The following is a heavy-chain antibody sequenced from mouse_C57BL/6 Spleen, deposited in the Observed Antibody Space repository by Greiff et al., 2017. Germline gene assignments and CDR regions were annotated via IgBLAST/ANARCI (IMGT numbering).Heavy chain of an antibody. D-gene: IGHD1-1*01. CDR1: GYTFTSYW. CDR3: ARSASIYYDGSSLDY. J-gene: IGHJ2*01. CDR2: INPSNGGT. V-gene: IGHV1-53*01. Sequence: QVHVKQPGTELVKPGASVKLSCKASGYTFTSYWMHWVKQRPGQGLEWIGDINPSNGGTNYNEKFKSKATLTVDKSSSTAYMQLSSLTSEDSAVYYCARSASIYYDGSSLDYWGQGTTLTVSS.